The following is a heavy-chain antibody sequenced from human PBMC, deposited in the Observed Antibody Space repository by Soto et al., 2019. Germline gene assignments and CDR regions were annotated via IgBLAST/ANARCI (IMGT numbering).Heavy chain of an antibody. D-gene: IGHD3-22*01. Sequence: EVQLVESGGGLAQPGGSLRLSCSASGFTLSGYAMDWVRQAPGKGLEYVSGISTNGVGTYYANSVQGRLTISRDNSKNTVYLQMGSLRPEDMAVYYCARSDSPALYYMAVWGKGTTVTVSS. V-gene: IGHV3-64*01. CDR1: GFTLSGYA. CDR3: ARSDSPALYYMAV. CDR2: ISTNGVGT. J-gene: IGHJ6*03.